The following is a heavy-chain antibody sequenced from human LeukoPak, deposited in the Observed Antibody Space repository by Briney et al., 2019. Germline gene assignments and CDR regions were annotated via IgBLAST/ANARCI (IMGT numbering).Heavy chain of an antibody. CDR1: GFTFSSYA. J-gene: IGHJ4*02. V-gene: IGHV3-21*04. Sequence: GGSLRLSCAASGFTFSSYAMNWVRQAPGKGLEWVSSISSSSGYIFYADSVKGRFTISRDNSKNTLYLQMNSLRAEDTAIYYCAKTLHYGHFGKFNSWGQGTLVTVSS. CDR2: ISSSSGYI. D-gene: IGHD4-17*01. CDR3: AKTLHYGHFGKFNS.